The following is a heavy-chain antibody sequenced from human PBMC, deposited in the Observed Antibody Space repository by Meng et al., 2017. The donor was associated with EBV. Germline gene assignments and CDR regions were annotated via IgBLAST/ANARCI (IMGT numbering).Heavy chain of an antibody. Sequence: QVQLVQSGSELKKPXXSVRVSCKASGYTFTKFAMNWVRQAPGQGLEWMGGINTKTGNTTYGPALTGRFVISFDSSVDTAYLQISSLKAEDTAVYFCARDGHSSNFFDSWGQGTLVTVSS. CDR3: ARDGHSSNFFDS. J-gene: IGHJ4*02. CDR1: GYTFTKFA. V-gene: IGHV7-4-1*02. D-gene: IGHD6-19*01. CDR2: INTKTGNT.